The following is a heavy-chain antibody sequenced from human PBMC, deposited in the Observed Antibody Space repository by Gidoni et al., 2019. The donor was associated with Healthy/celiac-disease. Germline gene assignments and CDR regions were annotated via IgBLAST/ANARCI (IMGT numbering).Heavy chain of an antibody. V-gene: IGHV3-33*01. Sequence: QVQLVESGGGVVQPGRSLRLSCAASGFTFSSYGMHWVRQAPGKGLEWVAVIWYDGSNKYYADSVKGRFTISRDNSKNTLYLQMNSLRAEDTAVYYCARDPTMVRERVFDYWGQGTLVTVSS. CDR1: GFTFSSYG. J-gene: IGHJ4*02. CDR2: IWYDGSNK. CDR3: ARDPTMVRERVFDY. D-gene: IGHD3-10*01.